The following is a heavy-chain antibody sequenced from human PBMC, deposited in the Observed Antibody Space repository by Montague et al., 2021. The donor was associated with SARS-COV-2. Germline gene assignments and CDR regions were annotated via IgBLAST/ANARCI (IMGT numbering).Heavy chain of an antibody. J-gene: IGHJ6*02. V-gene: IGHV4-31*03. D-gene: IGHD2-2*01. CDR1: GGSISSGGYY. CDR2: IYYSGST. Sequence: TLSLTCTVSGGSISSGGYYWSWIREHPGKGLEWIGYIYYSGSTYYXPSVKSRVTISVDTSKNQFSLKLSSVTAADTAVYYCAREKRHYCSSTSCYDNYYYYYGMDVWGQGTTVTVSS. CDR3: AREKRHYCSSTSCYDNYYYYYGMDV.